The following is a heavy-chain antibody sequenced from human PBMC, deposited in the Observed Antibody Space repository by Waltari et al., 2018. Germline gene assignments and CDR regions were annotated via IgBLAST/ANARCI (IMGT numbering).Heavy chain of an antibody. CDR1: GYSFTSYW. J-gene: IGHJ6*02. Sequence: EVQLVQSGAEVKKPGESLKISCKGSGYSFTSYWIGWVRQMPGKGLEWMGIIYPGDSYTRYSPSFQGQVTISADKSISTAYLQWSSLKASDTAMYYCARGRFWSGYYYYYGMDVWGQGTTVTVSS. CDR3: ARGRFWSGYYYYYGMDV. CDR2: IYPGDSYT. D-gene: IGHD3-3*01. V-gene: IGHV5-51*01.